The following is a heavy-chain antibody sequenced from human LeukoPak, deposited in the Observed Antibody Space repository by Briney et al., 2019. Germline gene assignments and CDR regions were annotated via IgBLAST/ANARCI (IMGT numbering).Heavy chain of an antibody. D-gene: IGHD5-24*01. J-gene: IGHJ4*02. CDR2: IYYSGST. CDR3: ARQRREMATMGDFDY. CDR1: GGSISSSSYY. V-gene: IGHV4-39*01. Sequence: KPSETLSLTRTVSGGSISSSSYYWGWIRQPPGKGLEWIGSIYYSGSTYYNPSLKSRVTISVDTSMNQFSLKLSSVTAADTAVYYCARQRREMATMGDFDYWGQGTLVTVSS.